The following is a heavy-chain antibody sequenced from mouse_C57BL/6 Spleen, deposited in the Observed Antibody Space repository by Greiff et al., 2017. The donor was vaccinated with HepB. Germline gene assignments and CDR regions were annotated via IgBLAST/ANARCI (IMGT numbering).Heavy chain of an antibody. CDR3: AREGYSNPEY. Sequence: EVQLQESGPGLVKPSQSLSLTCSVTGYSITSGYYWNWIRQFPGNKLEWMGYISYDGSNNYNPSLKNRISITRDTSKNQFFLKLNSVTTEDTATYYCAREGYSNPEYWGQGTTLTVSS. CDR2: ISYDGSN. D-gene: IGHD2-5*01. V-gene: IGHV3-6*01. J-gene: IGHJ2*01. CDR1: GYSITSGYY.